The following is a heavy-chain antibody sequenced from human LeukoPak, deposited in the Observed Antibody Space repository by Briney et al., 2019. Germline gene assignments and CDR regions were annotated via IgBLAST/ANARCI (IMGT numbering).Heavy chain of an antibody. Sequence: GGSLRLSCAASGFTFSSYSMNWVRQAPGKGLEWVSAISGSGGSTYYADSVKGRFTISRDNSKNKLDLQMNSLRAEDMAVYYCAKEFGYCSSTSCFPFDYWGQGTLVTVSS. J-gene: IGHJ4*02. CDR2: ISGSGGST. CDR1: GFTFSSYS. V-gene: IGHV3-23*01. D-gene: IGHD2-2*03. CDR3: AKEFGYCSSTSCFPFDY.